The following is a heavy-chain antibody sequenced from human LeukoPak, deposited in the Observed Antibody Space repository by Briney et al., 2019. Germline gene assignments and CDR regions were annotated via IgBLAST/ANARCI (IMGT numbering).Heavy chain of an antibody. Sequence: GGSLRLSCAASGFTSSSYSMNWVRQAPGKGLAWVSSISSSSSYIYYADSVKGRFTISRDNAKNSLYLQMNSPRAEDTAVYYCASEASLIDAFDIWGQGTIVTVSS. V-gene: IGHV3-21*01. CDR1: GFTSSSYS. J-gene: IGHJ3*02. CDR3: ASEASLIDAFDI. CDR2: ISSSSSYI.